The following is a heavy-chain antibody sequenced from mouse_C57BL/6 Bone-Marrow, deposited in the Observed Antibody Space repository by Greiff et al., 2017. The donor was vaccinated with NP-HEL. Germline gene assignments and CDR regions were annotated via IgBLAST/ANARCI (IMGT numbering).Heavy chain of an antibody. J-gene: IGHJ2*01. V-gene: IGHV1-54*01. CDR3: ARCAYYEFEGGPFDY. Sequence: VKLQESGAELVRPGTSVKVSCKASGYAFTNYLIEWVKQRPGQGLEWIGVINPGSGGTNYNEKFKGKATLTADKSSSTAYMQLSSLTSEDSAVYYCARCAYYEFEGGPFDYWGQGTTLTVSS. D-gene: IGHD2-10*01. CDR1: GYAFTNYL. CDR2: INPGSGGT.